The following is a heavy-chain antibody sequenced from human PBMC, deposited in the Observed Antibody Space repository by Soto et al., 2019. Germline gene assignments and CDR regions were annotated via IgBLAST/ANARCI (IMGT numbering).Heavy chain of an antibody. Sequence: ASVKVSCKASGYTFTSYAMHWVRQAPGQRLEWMGWINAGNGNTKYSQKFQGRVTITRGTSASTAYMELSSLRSEDTAVYYCATEARTGSWHDWYFDLWGRGTLVTVSS. J-gene: IGHJ2*01. CDR1: GYTFTSYA. V-gene: IGHV1-3*01. CDR2: INAGNGNT. D-gene: IGHD6-13*01. CDR3: ATEARTGSWHDWYFDL.